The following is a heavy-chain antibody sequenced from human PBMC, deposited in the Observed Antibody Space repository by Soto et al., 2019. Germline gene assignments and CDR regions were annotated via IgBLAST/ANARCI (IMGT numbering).Heavy chain of an antibody. D-gene: IGHD2-2*02. V-gene: IGHV1-8*01. Sequence: QVQLVQSGAEVKTPGASVKVSCKASGYTFTKYDMNWVRQAPGQGLEWMGWVNPTSGNTGYAQKSQGRPTMTGDTAIGIAHMELSSLRNEDTAVYYCARSDGHTFNWLDSWGQGTLVTVSA. CDR2: VNPTSGNT. J-gene: IGHJ5*01. CDR3: ARSDGHTFNWLDS. CDR1: GYTFTKYD.